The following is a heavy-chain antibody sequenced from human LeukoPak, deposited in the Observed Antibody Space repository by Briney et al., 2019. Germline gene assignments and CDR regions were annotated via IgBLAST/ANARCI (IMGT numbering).Heavy chain of an antibody. CDR1: GGSFSGYY. CDR3: ARGRETGTTDYMDV. CDR2: MNHSGST. J-gene: IGHJ6*03. Sequence: SETLSLTCAVYGGSFSGYYWSWIRQPPGKGLEWLGEMNHSGSTNYNPYLKSRVTISVDTSKNQFSLKLSSVTAADTAVYYCARGRETGTTDYMDVWGKGTTVTVSS. V-gene: IGHV4-34*01. D-gene: IGHD1-7*01.